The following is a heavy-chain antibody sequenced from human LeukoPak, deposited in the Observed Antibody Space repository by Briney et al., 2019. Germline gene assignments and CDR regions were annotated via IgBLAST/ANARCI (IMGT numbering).Heavy chain of an antibody. Sequence: GGSLRLSCAASGFTVSSNYMSWVRQAPGKGLEWVSVIYSGGSTYYADSVKGRFTISRDNSKNTLYLQMNSLRAEDTAVYYCARYRFGGASYGMDVWGKGTTVTVSS. CDR3: ARYRFGGASYGMDV. CDR2: IYSGGST. V-gene: IGHV3-53*01. CDR1: GFTVSSNY. J-gene: IGHJ6*04. D-gene: IGHD3-10*01.